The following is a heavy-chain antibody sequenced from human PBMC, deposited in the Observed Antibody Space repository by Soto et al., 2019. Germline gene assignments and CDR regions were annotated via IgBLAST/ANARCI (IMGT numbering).Heavy chain of an antibody. D-gene: IGHD2-8*01. CDR1: GGTFSSYA. V-gene: IGHV1-8*02. CDR3: VRYGVAATY. Sequence: QVQLVQSGAEVKKPGSSVKVSCKASGGTFSSYAINWVRQATGQGLEWMGWMNPNSGNTGYAQTFQDRITLTRDTSITTAYMELSSLRSDDTAVYFCVRYGVAATYWGQGTLVTVSS. CDR2: MNPNSGNT. J-gene: IGHJ4*02.